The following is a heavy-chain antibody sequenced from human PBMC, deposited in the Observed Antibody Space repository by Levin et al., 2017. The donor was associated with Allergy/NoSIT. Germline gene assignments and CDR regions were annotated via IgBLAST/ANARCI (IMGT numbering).Heavy chain of an antibody. D-gene: IGHD2-2*01. V-gene: IGHV3-48*02. J-gene: IGHJ4*02. Sequence: GGSLRLSCAASGFTFSSYSMNWVRQAPGKGLEWVSYISSSSSTIYYADSVKGRFTISRDNAKNSLYLQMNSLRDEDTAVYYCARDEPSYCSSTSCFDDYWGQGTLVTVSS. CDR3: ARDEPSYCSSTSCFDDY. CDR2: ISSSSSTI. CDR1: GFTFSSYS.